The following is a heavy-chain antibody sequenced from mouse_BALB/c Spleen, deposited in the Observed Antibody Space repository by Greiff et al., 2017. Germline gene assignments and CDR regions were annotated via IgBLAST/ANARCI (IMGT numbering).Heavy chain of an antibody. Sequence: EVQVVESGGGLVQPKGSLKLSCAASGFTFNTYAMHWVCQAPGKGLEWVARIRSKSNNYATYYADSVKDRFTISRDDSQSMLYLQMNNLKTEDTAMYYCVREGVYAMDYWGQGTSVTVSS. V-gene: IGHV10-3*03. CDR3: VREGVYAMDY. J-gene: IGHJ4*01. CDR2: IRSKSNNYAT. CDR1: GFTFNTYA.